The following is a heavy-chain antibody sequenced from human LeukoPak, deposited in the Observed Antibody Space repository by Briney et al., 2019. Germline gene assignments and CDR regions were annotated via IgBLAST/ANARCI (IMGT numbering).Heavy chain of an antibody. Sequence: ASVKVSCKASGGTFSSYAISWVRQAPGQGLEWMGRIMPIFGTANYAQKFQGRVTITTDESTSTAYMELSSLRSEDTAVYYCARGGDYYDSSGYPVPFDYWGQGTLVTVSS. CDR1: GGTFSSYA. J-gene: IGHJ4*02. CDR2: IMPIFGTA. V-gene: IGHV1-69*05. D-gene: IGHD3-22*01. CDR3: ARGGDYYDSSGYPVPFDY.